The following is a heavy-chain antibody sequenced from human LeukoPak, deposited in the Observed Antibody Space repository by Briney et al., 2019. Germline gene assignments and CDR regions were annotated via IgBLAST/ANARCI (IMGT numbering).Heavy chain of an antibody. CDR1: GFTFGDYA. J-gene: IGHJ4*02. V-gene: IGHV3-49*03. CDR3: TTTAYGDNIDY. CDR2: IRSKAYGGTT. D-gene: IGHD4-17*01. Sequence: GGSLRLSCTASGFTFGDYAMSWFRQAPGKGLEWVGFIRSKAYGGTTEYAASVKGRFTISRDDSKSIAYLQMNSLKTEDTAVYYCTTTAYGDNIDYWGQGTLVTVA.